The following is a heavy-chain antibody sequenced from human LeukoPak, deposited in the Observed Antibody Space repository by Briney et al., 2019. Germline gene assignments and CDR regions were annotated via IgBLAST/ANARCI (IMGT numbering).Heavy chain of an antibody. CDR1: GGTFSSYA. V-gene: IGHV1-69*04. Sequence: ASVKVSCKASGGTFSSYAISWVRQAPGQGLEWMGRIIPILGIANYAQKFQGRVTITADKSTSTAYMELSSLRSEDTAVYYCARDRGDVVVPAAMGLFDYWGQGTLVTVSS. J-gene: IGHJ4*02. CDR2: IIPILGIA. D-gene: IGHD2-2*01. CDR3: ARDRGDVVVPAAMGLFDY.